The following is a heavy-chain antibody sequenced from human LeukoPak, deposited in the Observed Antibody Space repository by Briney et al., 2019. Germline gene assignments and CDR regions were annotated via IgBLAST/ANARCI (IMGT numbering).Heavy chain of an antibody. D-gene: IGHD3-10*01. J-gene: IGHJ4*02. V-gene: IGHV3-53*01. Sequence: GGSLRLSCAASGFTVSSNYMSWVRQAPGKGLEWVSVIYSGGSTYYADSVKGRFTISRDNSKNTLYLQMNSLRAEDTAVYYCAKTRGSGSYYHSFDYWGQGTLVTVSS. CDR1: GFTVSSNY. CDR3: AKTRGSGSYYHSFDY. CDR2: IYSGGST.